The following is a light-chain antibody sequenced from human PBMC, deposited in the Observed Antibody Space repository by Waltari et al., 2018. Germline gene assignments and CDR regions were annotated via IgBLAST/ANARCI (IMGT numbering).Light chain of an antibody. CDR2: GAS. V-gene: IGKV3-20*01. CDR3: QHYVRLPAT. CDR1: QCVSRS. Sequence: LSCRASQCVSRSLAWYQQKPGQAPRLLIYGASSRATGIPDRFSGGGSGTDFSLTVSRLEPEDFAVYYCQHYVRLPATFGQGTKVEIK. J-gene: IGKJ1*01.